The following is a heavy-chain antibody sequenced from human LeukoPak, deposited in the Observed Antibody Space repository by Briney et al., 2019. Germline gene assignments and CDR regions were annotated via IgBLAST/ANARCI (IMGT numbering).Heavy chain of an antibody. CDR1: GFTFSSYS. CDR3: ARDAAYGYDRFDS. V-gene: IGHV3-21*01. Sequence: KTGGSLRLSCAASGFTFSSYSMNWVRQAPGKGLEWVSSISSSSSYIYYADSVKGRFTISRDNAKNSLSLQMNSLRAEDTAVYYCARDAAYGYDRFDSWGQGTQVTVSS. D-gene: IGHD5-18*01. J-gene: IGHJ4*02. CDR2: ISSSSSYI.